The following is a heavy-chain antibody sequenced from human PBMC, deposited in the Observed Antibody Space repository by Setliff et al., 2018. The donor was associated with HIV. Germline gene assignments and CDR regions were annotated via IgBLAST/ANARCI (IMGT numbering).Heavy chain of an antibody. V-gene: IGHV4-34*01. CDR2: INHSGST. CDR3: ARGNYGDYDYDYYYYMDV. D-gene: IGHD4-17*01. Sequence: SETLSLTCAVHGGSFSGYYWTWIRQPPGKGLGWIGEINHSGSTTYSPSLKSRVNISVDIFKRQLSLKLNSVTAADTADYYCARGNYGDYDYDYYYYMDVWGKGTTVTVSS. J-gene: IGHJ6*03. CDR1: GGSFSGYY.